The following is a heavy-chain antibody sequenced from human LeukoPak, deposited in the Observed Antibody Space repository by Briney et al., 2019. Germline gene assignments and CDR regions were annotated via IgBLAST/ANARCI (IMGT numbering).Heavy chain of an antibody. Sequence: GGSLRLSCAASGFTFSNGWMSWVRQAPRKGLEWVGQIKTESDGATTDYAAPVKGRFTISRDDSKNTLFLQMNSLKTEDTALYYCAKDDRMIMFSSWGQGTLVTVSS. D-gene: IGHD3-16*01. CDR1: GFTFSNGW. CDR2: IKTESDGATT. CDR3: AKDDRMIMFSS. J-gene: IGHJ5*02. V-gene: IGHV3-15*01.